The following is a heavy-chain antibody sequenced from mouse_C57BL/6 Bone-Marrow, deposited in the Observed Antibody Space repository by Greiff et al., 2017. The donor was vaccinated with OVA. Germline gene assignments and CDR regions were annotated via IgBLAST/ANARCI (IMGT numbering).Heavy chain of an antibody. CDR1: GYTFTDYY. D-gene: IGHD2-5*01. CDR3: ERRESNFYAMDY. V-gene: IGHV1-76*01. CDR2: IYPGSGNT. J-gene: IGHJ4*01. Sequence: QVQLQQSGAELVRPGASVKLSCKASGYTFTDYYINWVKQRPGQGLEWIARIYPGSGNTYYNEKFKGKATLTAEKSSSTAYMQLSSLTSEDSAVYFCERRESNFYAMDYWGQGTSVTVSS.